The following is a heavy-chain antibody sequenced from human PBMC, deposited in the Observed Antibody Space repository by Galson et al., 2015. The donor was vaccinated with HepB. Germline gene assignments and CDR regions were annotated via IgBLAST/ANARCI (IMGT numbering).Heavy chain of an antibody. CDR1: GGTFSSYT. CDR3: ARAKSYCGGDCYPSYWYFDL. V-gene: IGHV1-69*02. CDR2: IIPILGIA. J-gene: IGHJ2*01. D-gene: IGHD2-21*02. Sequence: SVKVSCKASGGTFSSYTISWVRQAPGQGPEWMGRIIPILGIANYAQKFQGRVTITADKSTSTAYMELSSLRSEDTAVYYCARAKSYCGGDCYPSYWYFDLWGRGTLVTVSS.